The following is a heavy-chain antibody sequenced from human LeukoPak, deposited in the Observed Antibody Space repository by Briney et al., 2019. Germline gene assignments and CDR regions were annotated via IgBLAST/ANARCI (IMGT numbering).Heavy chain of an antibody. CDR2: ISGRGGPT. V-gene: IGHV3-23*01. D-gene: IGHD3-22*01. CDR3: ARASHYYDSSGYYYPLDY. J-gene: IGHJ4*02. Sequence: GISGRGGPTIYAASVKGRFTISRDNPKNTLYLQMNSLRAEDTAVYYCARASHYYDSSGYYYPLDYWGQGTLVTVSS.